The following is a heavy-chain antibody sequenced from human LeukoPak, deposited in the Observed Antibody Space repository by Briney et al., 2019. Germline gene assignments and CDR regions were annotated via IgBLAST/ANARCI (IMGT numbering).Heavy chain of an antibody. D-gene: IGHD3/OR15-3a*01. J-gene: IGHJ3*02. Sequence: GGSLRLSCTAFGFTFGDYTVTWFRQAPGKGLEWVGFIRSKPYGGTTEDAASVKGRFTISRDNSKNTLYLQMNSLRAEDTAVYYCAKDPWTGGIWGQGTMVTVSS. CDR2: IRSKPYGGTT. CDR1: GFTFGDYT. V-gene: IGHV3-49*03. CDR3: AKDPWTGGI.